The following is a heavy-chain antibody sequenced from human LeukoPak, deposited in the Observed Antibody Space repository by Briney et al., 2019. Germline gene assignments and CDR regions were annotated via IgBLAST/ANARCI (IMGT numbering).Heavy chain of an antibody. J-gene: IGHJ5*02. CDR3: ARPTPSPQRQVEPVLVEDDYIDP. V-gene: IGHV3-74*01. D-gene: IGHD4-11*01. Sequence: PGGSLRLSCAASGFTFSSYWMHWVRQAPGKGLVWVSRINSDGSSTSYADSVKGRFTISRDNSNNTLYLQMQSLKTEDTAMYFCARPTPSPQRQVEPVLVEDDYIDPWGQGTLVTVSS. CDR1: GFTFSSYW. CDR2: INSDGSST.